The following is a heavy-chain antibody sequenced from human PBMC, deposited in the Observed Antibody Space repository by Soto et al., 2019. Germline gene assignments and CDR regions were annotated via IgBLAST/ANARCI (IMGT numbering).Heavy chain of an antibody. CDR2: ISYDGGNK. J-gene: IGHJ6*02. V-gene: IGHV3-30-3*01. D-gene: IGHD6-19*01. CDR1: GFTFSSYA. CDR3: ARWAIAVAEAVYYGMDV. Sequence: PGGSLRLSCAASGFTFSSYAMHWVRQAPGKGLEWVAVISYDGGNKYYADSVKGRFTISRDNSKNTLYLQMNSLRAEDTAVYYCARWAIAVAEAVYYGMDVWGQGTTVTVSS.